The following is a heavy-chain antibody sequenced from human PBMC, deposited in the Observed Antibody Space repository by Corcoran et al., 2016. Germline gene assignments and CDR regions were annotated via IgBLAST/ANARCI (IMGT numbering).Heavy chain of an antibody. J-gene: IGHJ6*02. Sequence: QVQLQESGPGLVKPSETLSLTCTVSGYSISSGYYWGWIRQPPGKGLEWIGSIYHSGSTYYNPSLKSRVTISVDTSKNQFSLKLSSVTAADTAVYYCASGVCSSTSCYTYYYYGMDVCGQGTTVTVSS. D-gene: IGHD2-2*02. V-gene: IGHV4-38-2*02. CDR1: GYSISSGYY. CDR2: IYHSGST. CDR3: ASGVCSSTSCYTYYYYGMDV.